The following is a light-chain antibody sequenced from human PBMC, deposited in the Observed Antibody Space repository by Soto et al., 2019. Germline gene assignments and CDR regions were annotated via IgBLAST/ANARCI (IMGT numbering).Light chain of an antibody. CDR1: SSNIGAGYD. J-gene: IGLJ1*01. Sequence: QSVLTQPPSVSGAPGQRVTISCTGGSSNIGAGYDVHWYQQLPGAAPKLLIYANKNRPAGVPDRFYASKSGHSASLAITGLQAEDEADYDCQSYDSSPSGDVVGTGTKVTV. CDR2: ANK. CDR3: QSYDSSPSGDV. V-gene: IGLV1-40*01.